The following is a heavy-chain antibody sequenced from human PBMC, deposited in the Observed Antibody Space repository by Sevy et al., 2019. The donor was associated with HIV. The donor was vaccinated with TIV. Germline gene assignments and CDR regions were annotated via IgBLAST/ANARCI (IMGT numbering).Heavy chain of an antibody. CDR2: IYSDGTT. CDR3: ARGKSGYGYALNY. Sequence: EGSLRLSCAASGFTVSSNYMTWVRQVPGKVLEGVSVIYSDGTTYHADSVKDRFTISRDNSKNTLYLQMNSLRAEDTAVYYCARGKSGYGYALNYWGQGTLVTVSS. V-gene: IGHV3-66*01. CDR1: GFTVSSNY. J-gene: IGHJ4*02. D-gene: IGHD5-18*01.